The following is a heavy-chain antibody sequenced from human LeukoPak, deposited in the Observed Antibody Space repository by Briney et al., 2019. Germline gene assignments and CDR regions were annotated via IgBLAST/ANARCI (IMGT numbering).Heavy chain of an antibody. Sequence: ASVKVSCKASGYTFTGYYMHWVRQAPGQGLEWMGWINPNSGGTNYAQKFQGRVTMTRGTSISTTYMELSGLRSDDTAVYYCARGPATVIVQGAIYYFDYWGQGTLVTVSS. V-gene: IGHV1-2*02. CDR3: ARGPATVIVQGAIYYFDY. CDR2: INPNSGGT. CDR1: GYTFTGYY. J-gene: IGHJ4*02. D-gene: IGHD2/OR15-2a*01.